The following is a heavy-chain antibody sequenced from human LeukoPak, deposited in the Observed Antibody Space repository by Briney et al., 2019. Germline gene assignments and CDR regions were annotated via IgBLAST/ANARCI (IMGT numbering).Heavy chain of an antibody. CDR2: ISSSSSYI. CDR1: GFTFSSYS. J-gene: IGHJ4*02. D-gene: IGHD2-21*02. CDR3: AKHLNGYCGGDCYFDFDY. V-gene: IGHV3-21*01. Sequence: PGGSLRLSCAASGFTFSSYSMNWVRQAPGKGLEWVSSISSSSSYIYYADSVKGRFTISRDNAKNSLYLQMNSLRAEDTAVYYCAKHLNGYCGGDCYFDFDYWGLGTLVTVSS.